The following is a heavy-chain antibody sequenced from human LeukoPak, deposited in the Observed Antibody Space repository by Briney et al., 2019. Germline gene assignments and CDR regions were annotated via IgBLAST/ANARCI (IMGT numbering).Heavy chain of an antibody. CDR1: GGSISSYY. V-gene: IGHV4-34*01. CDR3: ASGGLTIDY. Sequence: SETLSLTCTVSGGSISSYYWSWIRQPPGKGLEWIGEINHSGSTNYNPSLKSRVTISVDTSKNQFSLKLSSVTAADTAVYYCASGGLTIDYWGQGTLVTVSS. J-gene: IGHJ4*02. D-gene: IGHD1-14*01. CDR2: INHSGST.